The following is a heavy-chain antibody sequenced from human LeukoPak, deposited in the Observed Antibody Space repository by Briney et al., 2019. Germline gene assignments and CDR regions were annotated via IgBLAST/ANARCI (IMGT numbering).Heavy chain of an antibody. CDR3: ARDRPVITIFGVVTLGRGYYYYMDV. D-gene: IGHD3-3*01. J-gene: IGHJ6*03. Sequence: GGSLRLSCAASGFTFSSYWMSWVRQAPGKGLEWVANIEQDGSEKYYVDSVKGRFTISRDNAKNSLYLQMNSLRAEDTAVYYCARDRPVITIFGVVTLGRGYYYYMDVWGKGTTVTVSS. CDR1: GFTFSSYW. CDR2: IEQDGSEK. V-gene: IGHV3-7*01.